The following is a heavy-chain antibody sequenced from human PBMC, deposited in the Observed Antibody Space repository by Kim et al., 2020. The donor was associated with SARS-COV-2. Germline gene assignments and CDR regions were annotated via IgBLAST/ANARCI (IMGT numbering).Heavy chain of an antibody. D-gene: IGHD3-22*01. J-gene: IGHJ4*02. Sequence: ASVKVSCKASGYTFTSYYMHWVRQAPGQGLEWMGIINPSGGSTSYAQKFQGRVTMTRDTSTSTVYMELSSMGSEDTAVYYCARGYTDYYDSSGYYFYWWGQGTLVTVSS. CDR3: ARGYTDYYDSSGYYFYW. V-gene: IGHV1-46*01. CDR1: GYTFTSYY. CDR2: INPSGGST.